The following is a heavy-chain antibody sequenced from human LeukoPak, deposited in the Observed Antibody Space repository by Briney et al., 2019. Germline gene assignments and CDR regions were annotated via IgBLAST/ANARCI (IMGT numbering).Heavy chain of an antibody. D-gene: IGHD6-19*01. V-gene: IGHV3-33*06. CDR3: AKPSSGWYVRFDY. CDR2: IWYDGSNK. CDR1: GFTFSSYG. Sequence: GRSLRLSCAASGFTFSSYGMHWVRQAPGKGLEWVAVIWYDGSNKYYADSVKGRFTISRDNSKNTLYPQMNSLRAEDTAVYYCAKPSSGWYVRFDYWGQGTLVTVSS. J-gene: IGHJ4*02.